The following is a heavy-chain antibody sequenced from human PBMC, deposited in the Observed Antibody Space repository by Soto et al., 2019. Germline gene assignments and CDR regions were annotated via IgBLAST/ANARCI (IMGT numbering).Heavy chain of an antibody. CDR1: GFTFSSYT. J-gene: IGHJ4*02. V-gene: IGHV3-23*01. Sequence: PGGSLRLSCSASGFTFSSYTMGWVRLTPGKGLEWLSSIFAGSGNSDYADSVTGRFTISRDNSKNILYLQMNNLGVEDTATYFCARDRQPDGSWTLDSWGRGTLVTVSS. CDR2: IFAGSGNS. D-gene: IGHD6-13*01. CDR3: ARDRQPDGSWTLDS.